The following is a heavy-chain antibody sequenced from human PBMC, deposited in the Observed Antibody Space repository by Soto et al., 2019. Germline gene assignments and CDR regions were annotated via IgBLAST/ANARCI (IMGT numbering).Heavy chain of an antibody. D-gene: IGHD3-16*01. Sequence: EVQLVESGGGLVQPGGSLRLSCAASGFTFSSYSMNWVRQAPGKGLEWVSYISSSSSTIYYADSVKGRFTISRDNAKNSLYLQMNSLRDEDTAVYYCARMEKLGYYYYYGMDAWGQGTTVTVSS. CDR3: ARMEKLGYYYYYGMDA. CDR2: ISSSSSTI. CDR1: GFTFSSYS. J-gene: IGHJ6*02. V-gene: IGHV3-48*02.